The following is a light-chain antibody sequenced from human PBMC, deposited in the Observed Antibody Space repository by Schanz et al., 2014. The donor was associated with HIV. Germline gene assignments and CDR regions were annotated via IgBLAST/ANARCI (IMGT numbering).Light chain of an antibody. CDR3: QQHGGSPET. Sequence: EIVLTQSPGTLSLSPGERGTLSCRASQSVKSNFIGWYQQKPGQAPRLLIFGASNRATGIPDRFSGGVSGTDFTLAISRVEPEDFAVYYCQQHGGSPETFGQGTKGEIK. CDR2: GAS. CDR1: QSVKSNF. V-gene: IGKV3-20*01. J-gene: IGKJ1*01.